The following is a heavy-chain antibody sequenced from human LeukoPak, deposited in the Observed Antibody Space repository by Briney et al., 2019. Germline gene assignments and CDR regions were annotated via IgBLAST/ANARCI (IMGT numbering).Heavy chain of an antibody. CDR1: GGSISSYY. V-gene: IGHV4-59*01. CDR3: ARGAYGDVRTWFDP. D-gene: IGHD4-17*01. CDR2: IYYSGIT. J-gene: IGHJ5*02. Sequence: PSETLSLTCTVSGGSISSYYWSWIRQPPGKGLEWIGYIYYSGITNYNPSLKSRVTISVDTSKNQFSLKLSSVTAADTAVYYCARGAYGDVRTWFDPWGQGTLVTVSS.